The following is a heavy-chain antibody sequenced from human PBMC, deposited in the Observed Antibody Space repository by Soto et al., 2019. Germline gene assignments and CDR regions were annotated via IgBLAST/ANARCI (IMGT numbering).Heavy chain of an antibody. D-gene: IGHD3-3*01. Sequence: ASVKVSCKASGYTFTSYDINWVRRATGQGLEWMGWMNPNSGNTGYAQKFQGRVTMTRNTSISTAYMELSSLRSEDTAVYYCARGTDYDFWSGYYPLDYYYYYMDVWGKGTTVTVSS. J-gene: IGHJ6*03. CDR3: ARGTDYDFWSGYYPLDYYYYYMDV. CDR2: MNPNSGNT. CDR1: GYTFTSYD. V-gene: IGHV1-8*01.